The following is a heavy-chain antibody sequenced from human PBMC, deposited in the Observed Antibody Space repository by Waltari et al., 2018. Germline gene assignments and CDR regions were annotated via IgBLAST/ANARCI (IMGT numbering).Heavy chain of an antibody. CDR1: GGSFSGYY. Sequence: QVQLQQWGAGLLKPSETLSLTCAVYGGSFSGYYWSWIRQPPGKGLEWIGEINHSGSTHCHPSLQDRVTITGDKSKNQVSLKVSFVTAAGKGVYYRARHRPLVRGGFDYWGQGTLVTVSS. CDR3: ARHRPLVRGGFDY. D-gene: IGHD3-10*01. J-gene: IGHJ4*02. CDR2: INHSGST. V-gene: IGHV4-34*01.